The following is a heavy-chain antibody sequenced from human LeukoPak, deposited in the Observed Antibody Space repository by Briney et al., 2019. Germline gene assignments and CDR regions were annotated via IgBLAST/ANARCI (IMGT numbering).Heavy chain of an antibody. CDR1: GFTFSDYN. CDR3: ARVPSVYLYFDY. V-gene: IGHV3-48*01. J-gene: IGHJ4*02. D-gene: IGHD5/OR15-5a*01. Sequence: PGGSLRLSCAASGFTFSDYNMGWVRQAPGMGLEWVSYITTTSGTINYADSVKGRFTVSRDNAKNSLFLQMNSLRAEDTAVYYCARVPSVYLYFDYWGQGTLVSVSS. CDR2: ITTTSGTI.